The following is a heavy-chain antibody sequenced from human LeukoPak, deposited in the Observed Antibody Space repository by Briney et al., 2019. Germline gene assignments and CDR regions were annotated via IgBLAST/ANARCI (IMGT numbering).Heavy chain of an antibody. V-gene: IGHV4-39*07. J-gene: IGHJ2*01. CDR3: ARVPRSSDYDFWSGTNWYFDL. Sequence: SETLSLTCTVSGGSISSSSYYWGWIRQPPGKGLEWIGSIYYSGSTYYNPSLKSRVTISVDTSKNQFSLKLSSVTAADTAVYYCARVPRSSDYDFWSGTNWYFDLWGRGTLVTVSS. CDR1: GGSISSSSYY. D-gene: IGHD3-3*01. CDR2: IYYSGST.